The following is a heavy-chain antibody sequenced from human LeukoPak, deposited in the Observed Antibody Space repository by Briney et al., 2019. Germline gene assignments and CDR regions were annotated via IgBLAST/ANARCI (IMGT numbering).Heavy chain of an antibody. CDR2: IRYDTTNK. Sequence: PGGSLRLSCAASGFIFSHYGMHWVRQAPGKGLEWVSFIRYDTTNKYYADSVQGRFTISKDNSNNKLYLQMNSLRADDTAVYYCAKDRGALPAAGTERYFDLWGRGTLVTVSS. D-gene: IGHD6-13*01. CDR3: AKDRGALPAAGTERYFDL. V-gene: IGHV3-30*02. J-gene: IGHJ2*01. CDR1: GFIFSHYG.